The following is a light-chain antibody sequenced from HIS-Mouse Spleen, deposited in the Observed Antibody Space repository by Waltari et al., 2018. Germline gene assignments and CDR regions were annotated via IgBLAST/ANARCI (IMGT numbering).Light chain of an antibody. Sequence: SYELTQPPSVSVSPGQMARITRSGDALPKKYAYWYQQKSGQAPVLVIYEDSKRPSGTPERFAGSSSGTMATLTISGAQVEDEADYYCYSTDSSGNHRVFGGGTKLTVL. V-gene: IGLV3-10*01. CDR1: ALPKKY. CDR3: YSTDSSGNHRV. CDR2: EDS. J-gene: IGLJ2*01.